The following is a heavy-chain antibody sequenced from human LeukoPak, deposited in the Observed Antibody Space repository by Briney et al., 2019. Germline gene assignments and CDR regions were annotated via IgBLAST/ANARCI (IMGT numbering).Heavy chain of an antibody. J-gene: IGHJ4*02. Sequence: PGGSLRLSCEVSRFTFSSYWIHWVRQAPGKGLMWVSRINPDGSATSSADSVKGRFTISRDNAKNTVYLQMNSLRAEDTAVYYCARGSGNYYFDYWGQGTLVTVSS. V-gene: IGHV3-74*01. CDR1: RFTFSSYW. CDR3: ARGSGNYYFDY. CDR2: INPDGSAT. D-gene: IGHD6-19*01.